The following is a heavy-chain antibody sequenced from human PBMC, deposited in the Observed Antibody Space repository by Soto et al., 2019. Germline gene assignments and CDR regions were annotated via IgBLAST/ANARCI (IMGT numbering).Heavy chain of an antibody. CDR1: GYTFTTYD. V-gene: IGHV1-8*01. J-gene: IGHJ6*02. D-gene: IGHD3-3*01. Sequence: DSVKVSCKASGYTFTTYDINWVRQAPGQGLEWLGWMDPNSGSTGYAQNFQGRITMTRNISRNTAHMELSSLQSEDTAVYYCDRERKFDFGRKGLDVWGQGTTVTVSS. CDR2: MDPNSGST. CDR3: DRERKFDFGRKGLDV.